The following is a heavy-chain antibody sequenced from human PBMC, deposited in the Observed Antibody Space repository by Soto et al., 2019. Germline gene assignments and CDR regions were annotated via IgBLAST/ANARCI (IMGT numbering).Heavy chain of an antibody. CDR3: ARGGWRHIDY. Sequence: SETLSLTCTVSGGSISSYYWSWIRQPPGKGLEWIGYIFYSGSTNYNPSLKSRVTISVDTSKNQFSLKLSSVTAADTAVYYCARGGWRHIDYWGQGTLVTVSS. V-gene: IGHV4-59*08. CDR2: IFYSGST. CDR1: GGSISSYY. D-gene: IGHD3-3*01. J-gene: IGHJ4*02.